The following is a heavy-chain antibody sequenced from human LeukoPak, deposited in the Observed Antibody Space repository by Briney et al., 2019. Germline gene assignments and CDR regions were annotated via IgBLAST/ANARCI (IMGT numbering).Heavy chain of an antibody. J-gene: IGHJ4*02. D-gene: IGHD3-22*01. CDR3: ARSIYYYYDSSGYIPYFDY. CDR2: NGNT. V-gene: IGHV1-18*01. Sequence: NGNTNYAQKLQGRVTMTTDTSTSTAYMELRSLRSDDTAVYYCARSIYYYYDSSGYIPYFDYWGQGTLVTVSS.